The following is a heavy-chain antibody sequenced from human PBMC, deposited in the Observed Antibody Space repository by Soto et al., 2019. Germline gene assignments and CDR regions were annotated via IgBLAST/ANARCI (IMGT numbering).Heavy chain of an antibody. J-gene: IGHJ6*02. CDR1: GFTFSSYA. D-gene: IGHD4-17*01. CDR3: AKPLYYGDYPRGGNYYYGMDV. V-gene: IGHV3-23*01. Sequence: EVQLLESGGGLVQPGGSLRLSCAASGFTFSSYAMSWVRQAPGKGLEWVSAISGSGGSTYYADSVKGRFTISRDNSKNTLYLQMNSLRAEDTAVYYCAKPLYYGDYPRGGNYYYGMDVWGQGTTVTVSS. CDR2: ISGSGGST.